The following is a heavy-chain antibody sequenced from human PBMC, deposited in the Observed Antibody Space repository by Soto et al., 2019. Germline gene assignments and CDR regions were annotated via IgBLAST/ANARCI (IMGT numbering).Heavy chain of an antibody. CDR3: LSGNRPSST. J-gene: IGHJ5*02. CDR1: GFSFSTFW. V-gene: IGHV3-7*02. Sequence: EVQLVESGGGSVQPGGSLRLSCVTSGFSFSTFWLNWVRQAPGQGLEWVANINQDGSEKYYVDSVKGRFTISRDNAQSSLYLQMNSLRVEDTAVYYFLSGNRPSSTWGQGTLVTVSS. D-gene: IGHD5-12*01. CDR2: INQDGSEK.